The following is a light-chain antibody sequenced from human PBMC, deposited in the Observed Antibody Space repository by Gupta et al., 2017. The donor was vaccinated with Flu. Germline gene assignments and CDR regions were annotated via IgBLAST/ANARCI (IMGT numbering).Light chain of an antibody. V-gene: IGKV3-20*01. Sequence: DIVLTQSPGTLSFSPGERATLSCRVSQSVSSSYLAWYQQKPGQAPRLLIYGASSRATGIPDRFSGSGSGTDFTLTISRLEPEDFAVYYCQQYGSSPQTFGQGTKVEIK. J-gene: IGKJ1*01. CDR1: QSVSSSY. CDR2: GAS. CDR3: QQYGSSPQT.